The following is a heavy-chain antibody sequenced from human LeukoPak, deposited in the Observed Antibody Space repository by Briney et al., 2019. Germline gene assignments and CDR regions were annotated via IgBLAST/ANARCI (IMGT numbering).Heavy chain of an antibody. D-gene: IGHD1-26*01. Sequence: ASVKVSCKASGYTFTIYDINWVRQATGQGLEWMGWMNPNSGNTGYAQKFQGRVTITRNTSISTAYMELCSLRSEDTAVYYCARVSGGSGSYGYCLGYWGQGTLVTVSS. CDR3: ARVSGGSGSYGYCLGY. V-gene: IGHV1-8*03. CDR2: MNPNSGNT. CDR1: GYTFTIYD. J-gene: IGHJ4*02.